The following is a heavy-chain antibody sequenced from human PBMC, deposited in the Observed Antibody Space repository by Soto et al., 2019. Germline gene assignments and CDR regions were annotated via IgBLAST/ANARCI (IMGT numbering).Heavy chain of an antibody. D-gene: IGHD4-17*01. V-gene: IGHV3-15*01. Sequence: GGSLRLSCAASGLTFSKAWMNWVRQAPGKGLEWVGRIKSKTDGGTTDYATPVKGRFTISRDDSKNTLSLQMNSLKTEDTAVYYCASHTLTTWAWGRGTTVTVSS. CDR1: GLTFSKAW. CDR3: ASHTLTTWA. CDR2: IKSKTDGGTT. J-gene: IGHJ6*04.